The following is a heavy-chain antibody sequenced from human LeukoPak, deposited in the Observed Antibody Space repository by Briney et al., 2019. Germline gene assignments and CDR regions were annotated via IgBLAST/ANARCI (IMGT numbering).Heavy chain of an antibody. D-gene: IGHD5-18*01. CDR2: ISGSGGST. Sequence: GGSLRLSCAASGFTFSSYAMSWVRQAPGKGLEWVSVISGSGGSTYYADSVKGRFTISRDNSKNTLYLQMNSLRAEDTAVYYCARDEDTAMVIGYYGMDVWGQGTTVTVSS. J-gene: IGHJ6*02. CDR1: GFTFSSYA. V-gene: IGHV3-23*01. CDR3: ARDEDTAMVIGYYGMDV.